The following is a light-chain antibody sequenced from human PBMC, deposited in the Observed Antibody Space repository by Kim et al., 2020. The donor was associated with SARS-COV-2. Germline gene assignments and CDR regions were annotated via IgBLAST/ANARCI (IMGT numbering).Light chain of an antibody. CDR3: EQSYDVPWT. CDR1: QSIRDC. J-gene: IGKJ1*01. CDR2: AAS. Sequence: SASIGDRVTITGRASQSIRDCLHWYQQKPGTAPKLLMHAASTLQGGVPSRFRGSGSETEFSLTITSLQPEDFATYYCEQSYDVPWTFGQGTKLEI. V-gene: IGKV1-39*01.